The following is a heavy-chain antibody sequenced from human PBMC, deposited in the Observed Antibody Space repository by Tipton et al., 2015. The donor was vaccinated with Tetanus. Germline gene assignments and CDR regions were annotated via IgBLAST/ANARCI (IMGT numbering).Heavy chain of an antibody. Sequence: SLRLSCAASGFSLSSYTMNWVRQAPGKGLEWVSSISGTSAYIYYADSLKGRFTISRDNAKNSLYLQMNSLRVEDTAVYYCASGSALDYWGQGSLVTVSS. V-gene: IGHV3-21*01. J-gene: IGHJ4*02. D-gene: IGHD6-25*01. CDR1: GFSLSSYT. CDR2: ISGTSAYI. CDR3: ASGSALDY.